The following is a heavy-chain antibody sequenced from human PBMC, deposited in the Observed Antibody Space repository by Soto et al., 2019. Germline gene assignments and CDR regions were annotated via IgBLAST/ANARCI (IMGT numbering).Heavy chain of an antibody. D-gene: IGHD6-19*01. J-gene: IGHJ4*02. CDR2: IIPIFGTA. V-gene: IGHV1-69*01. CDR3: ASSVGRAYSSGWYG. Sequence: QVQLVQSGAEVKKPGASVKVSCKASGGTFSSYAISWVRQAPGQGLERMGGIIPIFGTANYAQKFQGRVTITVDESTSTAYMELSSLRSEDTAVYYCASSVGRAYSSGWYGWGQGTLVTVSS. CDR1: GGTFSSYA.